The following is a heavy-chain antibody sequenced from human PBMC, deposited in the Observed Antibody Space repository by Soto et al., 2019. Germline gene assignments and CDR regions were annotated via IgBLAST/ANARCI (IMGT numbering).Heavy chain of an antibody. CDR3: AKEKGIAAAGTVDFQH. V-gene: IGHV3-30*18. CDR2: ISYDGSNK. Sequence: QVQLVESGGGVVQPGRSLRLSCAASGFTFSSYGMHWVRQAPGKGLEWVAVISYDGSNKYYADSVKGRFTISRDNSKNTLNLQMNSLRAEDTAVYYCAKEKGIAAAGTVDFQHWGQGTLVTVSS. D-gene: IGHD6-13*01. CDR1: GFTFSSYG. J-gene: IGHJ1*01.